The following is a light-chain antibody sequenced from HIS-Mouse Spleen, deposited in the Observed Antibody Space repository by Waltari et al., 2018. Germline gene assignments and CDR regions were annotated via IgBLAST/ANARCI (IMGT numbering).Light chain of an antibody. V-gene: IGLV2-11*01. Sequence: QSALTQPRSVSGSPVQSVTISCTGPSSAVGGYNYVSWYQQHPGKAPKLMIYDVSKRPSGVPDRFSGSKSGNTASLTISGLQAEDEADYYCCSYAGSYTYVFGTGTKVTVL. CDR3: CSYAGSYTYV. CDR2: DVS. CDR1: SSAVGGYNY. J-gene: IGLJ1*01.